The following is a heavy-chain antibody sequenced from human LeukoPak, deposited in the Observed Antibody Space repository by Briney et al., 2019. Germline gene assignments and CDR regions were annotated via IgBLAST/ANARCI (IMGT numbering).Heavy chain of an antibody. D-gene: IGHD2-8*01. CDR3: ARTIVLMVYAIPGWFDP. CDR2: IYYSGST. Sequence: PSETLSLTCTVSGGSISSSSYYWGWIRQPPGKGLEWIGSIYYSGSTYYNPPLKSRVTISVDTSKNQFSLKLSSVTAADTAVYYCARTIVLMVYAIPGWFDPWGQGTLVTVSS. CDR1: GGSISSSSYY. J-gene: IGHJ5*02. V-gene: IGHV4-39*01.